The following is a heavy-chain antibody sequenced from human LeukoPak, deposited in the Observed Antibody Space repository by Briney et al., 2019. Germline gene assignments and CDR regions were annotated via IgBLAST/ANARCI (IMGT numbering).Heavy chain of an antibody. CDR2: ISGSGDTT. D-gene: IGHD6-6*01. CDR1: GLIFSTYA. J-gene: IGHJ4*02. CDR3: AKYQQASSRRFDY. Sequence: GGSLRLSCAAPGLIFSTYAMSWVRQAPGKGLEWVSAISGSGDTTYYADSVKGRFTISRDNSKYTLYLQMSSLRAEDTAVYYCAKYQQASSRRFDYWGQGTLVTVSS. V-gene: IGHV3-23*01.